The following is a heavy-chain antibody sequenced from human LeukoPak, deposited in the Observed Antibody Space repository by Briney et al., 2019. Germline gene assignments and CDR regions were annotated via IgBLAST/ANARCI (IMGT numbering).Heavy chain of an antibody. CDR3: ARNPRVLTTVPMPDGY. CDR2: ISAYNGNT. V-gene: IGHV1-18*01. J-gene: IGHJ4*02. Sequence: ASVKVSCKASGYTFTSYGISWVRQAPGQGLEWMGWISAYNGNTNYAQKFQGRVTMTTDTSTSTAYMELRSLRSDDTAVYYCARNPRVLTTVPMPDGYWGQGTLVTVSS. D-gene: IGHD4-17*01. CDR1: GYTFTSYG.